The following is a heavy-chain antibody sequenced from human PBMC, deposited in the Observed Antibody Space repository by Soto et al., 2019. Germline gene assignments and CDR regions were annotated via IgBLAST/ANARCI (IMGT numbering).Heavy chain of an antibody. Sequence: GGSLRLSSAASGFTFSSYCVHWVRQDPGKGLEWVAVIWYDGSNKYYADSVKGRFTISRDNSKNTLYLQMNSLRAEDTAVYYCARDFGDYYYYGMDVWGQGTTVTVSS. D-gene: IGHD3-10*01. V-gene: IGHV3-33*01. CDR2: IWYDGSNK. J-gene: IGHJ6*02. CDR3: ARDFGDYYYYGMDV. CDR1: GFTFSSYC.